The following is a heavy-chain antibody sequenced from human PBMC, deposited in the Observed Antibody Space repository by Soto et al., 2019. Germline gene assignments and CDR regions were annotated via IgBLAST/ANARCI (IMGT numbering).Heavy chain of an antibody. Sequence: PXDSLTISCKGSGYSFTTYWIGLVRQRPGKGLEWMGIIYPGDSDTRYSPSLQGQVTISADKSISTAYLQWSSLQASDTAMYYCARHPAARTTEFDYWGQGTLVTVSS. J-gene: IGHJ4*02. CDR3: ARHPAARTTEFDY. CDR1: GYSFTTYW. V-gene: IGHV5-51*01. CDR2: IYPGDSDT. D-gene: IGHD4-17*01.